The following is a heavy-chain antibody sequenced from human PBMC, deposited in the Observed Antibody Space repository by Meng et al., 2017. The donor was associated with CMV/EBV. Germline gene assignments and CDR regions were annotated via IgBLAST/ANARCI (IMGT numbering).Heavy chain of an antibody. CDR3: ARDHAYGAYDFWSGAAIDY. Sequence: SSCAKACVGQAQGTGLELVAVIAYDGSNKTYADAVKGRVTISRDNSKTTRYLQMDSLRAEATDVCYCARDHAYGAYDFWSGAAIDYWGQGTLVTVSS. V-gene: IGHV3-30*01. D-gene: IGHD3-3*01. CDR1: SSCA. CDR2: IAYDGSNK. J-gene: IGHJ4*02.